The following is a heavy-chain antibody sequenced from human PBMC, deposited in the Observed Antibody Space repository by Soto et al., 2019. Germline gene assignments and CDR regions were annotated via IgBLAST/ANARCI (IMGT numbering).Heavy chain of an antibody. V-gene: IGHV6-1*01. CDR3: AREFRYYESSDSYFDY. CDR1: GDSVSGNSAA. D-gene: IGHD3-16*01. Sequence: SQTLSLTCAISGDSVSGNSAAWNWIRQSPSRGLEWLGRTYYRSKWYNDYAVSVKSRITVTPDTSKNQFSLHLNSVTPEDTAVYYCAREFRYYESSDSYFDYWGHGALVTVSS. CDR2: TYYRSKWYN. J-gene: IGHJ4*01.